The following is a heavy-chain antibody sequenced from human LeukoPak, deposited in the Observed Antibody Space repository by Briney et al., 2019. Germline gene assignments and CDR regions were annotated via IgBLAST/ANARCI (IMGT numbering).Heavy chain of an antibody. V-gene: IGHV4-39*01. CDR1: GGSLSSTTYY. CDR2: INYSGST. CDR3: ARYVVYGSGKYYFDY. D-gene: IGHD3-10*01. J-gene: IGHJ4*02. Sequence: SDTLSLTCTVSGGSLSSTTYYWSWIRQPPGKGLEWIASINYSGSTYYNPSLKSRVTISVDTSENQSSLKLSSVTAADTAVYYCARYVVYGSGKYYFDYWGQGTLVTVSS.